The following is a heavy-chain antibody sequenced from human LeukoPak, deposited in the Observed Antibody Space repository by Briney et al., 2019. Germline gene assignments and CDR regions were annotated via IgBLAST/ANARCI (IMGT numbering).Heavy chain of an antibody. J-gene: IGHJ4*02. CDR3: ARGVTTADY. Sequence: GGSLRLSCAASGFTFNSYEMNWVRQAPGKGLEWVAVIWYDGSNKYYRDSVKGRFTISRDNSKNMLYLQMNSLRAEDTAVYYCARGVTTADYWGQGTLVTVSS. V-gene: IGHV3-33*08. CDR1: GFTFNSYE. CDR2: IWYDGSNK. D-gene: IGHD4-11*01.